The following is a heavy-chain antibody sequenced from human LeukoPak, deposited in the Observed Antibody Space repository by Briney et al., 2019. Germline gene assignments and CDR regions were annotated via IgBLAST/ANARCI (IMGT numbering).Heavy chain of an antibody. V-gene: IGHV3-7*05. CDR2: IKEDGSKK. CDR3: ARVLTGYRDY. CDR1: GFIFSNYW. J-gene: IGHJ4*02. Sequence: SGGSLRLSCAASGFIFSNYWMNWVRQAPGKGLEWVANIKEDGSKKDYVDSVKGRFTISRDNAKNSLYLEMSSLRAEDTAVYYCARVLTGYRDYWGQGTLVTVSS. D-gene: IGHD3-9*01.